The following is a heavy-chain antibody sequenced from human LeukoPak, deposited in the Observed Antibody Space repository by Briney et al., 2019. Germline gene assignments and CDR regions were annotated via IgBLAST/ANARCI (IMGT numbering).Heavy chain of an antibody. J-gene: IGHJ6*02. CDR3: ARVVPYYYGSDYYYGMDV. D-gene: IGHD3-10*01. V-gene: IGHV3-23*01. CDR2: ISGSGEKT. Sequence: GGSLRLSCAASGFTFSNYAISWVRQAPGKGLEWVSGISGSGEKTYYADSVKGRFTISRDNAKNSLYLQMNSLRAEDTAVYYCARVVPYYYGSDYYYGMDVWGQGTTATVSS. CDR1: GFTFSNYA.